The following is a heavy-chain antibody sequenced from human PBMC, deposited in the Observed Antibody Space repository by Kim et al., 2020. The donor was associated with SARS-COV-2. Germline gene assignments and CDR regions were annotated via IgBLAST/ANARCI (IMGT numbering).Heavy chain of an antibody. CDR3: ARGGMRYSKF. CDR2: IKEDGSEK. CDR1: GFTLRSYW. V-gene: IGHV3-7*01. J-gene: IGHJ4*02. Sequence: GGSLRLSCAASGFTLRSYWMSWVRQAPGKGLEWAANIKEDGSEKYYVDSVKGRFTISRDNAKNSLYLEMNSLRAEDTAVYYCARGGMRYSKFWGQGTLVTVSS. D-gene: IGHD6-13*01.